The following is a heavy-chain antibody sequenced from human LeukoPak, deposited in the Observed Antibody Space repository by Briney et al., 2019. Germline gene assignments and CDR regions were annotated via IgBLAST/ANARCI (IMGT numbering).Heavy chain of an antibody. V-gene: IGHV3-30*02. CDR1: GFTFSSYG. CDR3: ARVGEKAFHLWPEIDY. J-gene: IGHJ4*02. CDR2: IRYDGSNK. D-gene: IGHD5-24*01. Sequence: GGSLRLSCAASGFTFSSYGMHWVRQAPGKGLEWVAFIRYDGSNKYYADSVKGRFTISRDNAKKSLYLQMNSLRAEDTAVYYCARVGEKAFHLWPEIDYWGQGTLVTVSS.